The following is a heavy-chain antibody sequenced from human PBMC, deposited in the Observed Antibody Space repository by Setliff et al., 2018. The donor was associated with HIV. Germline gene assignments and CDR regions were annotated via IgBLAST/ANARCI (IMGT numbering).Heavy chain of an antibody. V-gene: IGHV3-66*02. J-gene: IGHJ4*02. D-gene: IGHD3-10*01. CDR3: ARDTDYYGSGRLGYFDY. CDR2: IYSDGRT. Sequence: PGGSLRLSCAASGFSVSNNFMSWVRQAPGKGLEWVSLIYSDGRTNHADSVKGRFTISRDNSKNTVYLQMSSLRAEDTAVYYCARDTDYYGSGRLGYFDYWGQGTLVTVSS. CDR1: GFSVSNNF.